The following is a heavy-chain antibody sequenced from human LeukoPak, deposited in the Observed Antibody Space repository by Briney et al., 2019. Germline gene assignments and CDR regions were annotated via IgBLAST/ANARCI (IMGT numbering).Heavy chain of an antibody. Sequence: GGSLRLSCAASGFTLSNHWMTWVRQVPGRGPEWVANVNRDGSETYYLDSVKGRFTISRDNSKNTLYLQMNSLRAEDTAVYYCAKDEYYYDSSGYRYWGQGTLVTVSS. V-gene: IGHV3-7*03. CDR1: GFTLSNHW. J-gene: IGHJ4*02. CDR3: AKDEYYYDSSGYRY. CDR2: VNRDGSET. D-gene: IGHD3-22*01.